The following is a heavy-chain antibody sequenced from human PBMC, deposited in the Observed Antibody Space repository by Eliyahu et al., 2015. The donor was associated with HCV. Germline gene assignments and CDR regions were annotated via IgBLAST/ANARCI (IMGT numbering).Heavy chain of an antibody. CDR2: ISGSGGST. CDR1: GFXFSSYA. Sequence: EVQLLESGGGLVQPGGSLRLSCAASGFXFSSYAMSWVRQAPGKGLEWVSAISGSGGSTYYADSVKGRFTISRDNSKNTLYLQMNSLRAEDTAVYYCAKARAYSSGWSDYWGQGTLVTVSS. J-gene: IGHJ4*02. V-gene: IGHV3-23*01. D-gene: IGHD6-19*01. CDR3: AKARAYSSGWSDY.